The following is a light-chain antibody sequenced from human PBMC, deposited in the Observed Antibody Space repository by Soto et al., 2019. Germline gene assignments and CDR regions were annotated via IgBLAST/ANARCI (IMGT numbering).Light chain of an antibody. Sequence: DIQMTQSPSTLSASVGDRVTITCRASQSISTWLAWYQQKPGKAPKLLIYKASSLEGGVPSRFSGSGSGTEFNITISSLQPDDFATYYCQQYNNYPLTFGGGTKVDMK. V-gene: IGKV1-5*03. J-gene: IGKJ4*01. CDR1: QSISTW. CDR2: KAS. CDR3: QQYNNYPLT.